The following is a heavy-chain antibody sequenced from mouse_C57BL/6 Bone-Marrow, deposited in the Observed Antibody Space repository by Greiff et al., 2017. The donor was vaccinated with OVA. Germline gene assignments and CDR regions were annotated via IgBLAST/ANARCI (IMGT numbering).Heavy chain of an antibody. CDR1: GFTFSSYG. CDR3: ASPPLGGYAMDY. V-gene: IGHV5-6*01. D-gene: IGHD3-3*01. J-gene: IGHJ4*01. Sequence: EVHLVESGGDLVKPGGSLKLSCAASGFTFSSYGMSWVRQTPDKRLEWVATISSGGSYTYYPDSVKGRFTISRDNAKNTLYLQMSSLKSEDTSMYYCASPPLGGYAMDYWGQGTSVTVSS. CDR2: ISSGGSYT.